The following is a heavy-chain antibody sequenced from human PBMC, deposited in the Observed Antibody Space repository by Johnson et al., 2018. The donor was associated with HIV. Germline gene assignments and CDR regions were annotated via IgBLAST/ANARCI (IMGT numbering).Heavy chain of an antibody. CDR2: IKQDGSEK. CDR1: GFTVSSNY. CDR3: ARDDLGNPFSSYDAFDI. D-gene: IGHD6-13*01. Sequence: VQLVESGGGLIQPGGSLRLSCAASGFTVSSNYMSWVRQAPGKGLEWVANIKQDGSEKYYVDSVKGRFTISRDNSKNTLYLQMNSLRAEDTAVYYCARDDLGNPFSSYDAFDIWGQGTMVTVSS. J-gene: IGHJ3*02. V-gene: IGHV3-7*01.